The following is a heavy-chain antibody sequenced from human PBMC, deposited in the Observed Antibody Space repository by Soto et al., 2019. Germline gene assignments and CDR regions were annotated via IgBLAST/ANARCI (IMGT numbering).Heavy chain of an antibody. CDR2: ITPSSGTT. Sequence: ASVKVSCKTSGYIFSSYYMHWVRQAPGQGLEWMGIITPSSGTTTYAQKFQGRVTMTRDTSTSTVYVELSSLTSDDTAVYYCARDRSTRGITYYLDYWGQGTLVTVSS. J-gene: IGHJ4*02. D-gene: IGHD3-10*01. CDR3: ARDRSTRGITYYLDY. V-gene: IGHV1-46*01. CDR1: GYIFSSYY.